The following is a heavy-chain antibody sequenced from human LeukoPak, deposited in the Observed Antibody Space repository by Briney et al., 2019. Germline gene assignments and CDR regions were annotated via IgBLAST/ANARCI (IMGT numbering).Heavy chain of an antibody. J-gene: IGHJ4*02. CDR2: INHSGST. CDR1: GGSFSGYY. V-gene: IGHV4-34*01. D-gene: IGHD3-22*01. Sequence: KPSETLSLTCAVYGGSFSGYYWSWIRQPPGKGLEWIGEINHSGSTNYNPSLKSRVTISVDTSKNQFSLKLSSVTAADTAVYYCARGRTYYDSSGYYFAPALFDYWGQGTLVTVSS. CDR3: ARGRTYYDSSGYYFAPALFDY.